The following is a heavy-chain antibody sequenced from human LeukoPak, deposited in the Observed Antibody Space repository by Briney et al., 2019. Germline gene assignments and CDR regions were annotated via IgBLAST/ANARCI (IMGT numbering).Heavy chain of an antibody. D-gene: IGHD6-19*01. Sequence: GESLKISCKGFGYSFTSYWIGWVRQMPGKGLEWMGIIYPGDSDTRYSPSFQGQVTISADKSISTAYLQWSSLKASDTAMYYCARHVLAVAGDYYYYMDVWGKGTTVTVSS. CDR2: IYPGDSDT. J-gene: IGHJ6*03. CDR1: GYSFTSYW. V-gene: IGHV5-51*01. CDR3: ARHVLAVAGDYYYYMDV.